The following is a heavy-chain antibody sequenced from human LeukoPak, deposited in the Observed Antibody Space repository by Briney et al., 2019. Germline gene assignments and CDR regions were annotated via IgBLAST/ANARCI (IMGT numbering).Heavy chain of an antibody. CDR3: ARQGFWSGYYGY. CDR1: GYTFTSYD. J-gene: IGHJ4*02. D-gene: IGHD3-3*01. CDR2: MNPNSGNT. Sequence: ASVKVSCKASGYTFTSYDINWVRQATGQGLEWMGWMNPNSGNTGYAQKFQGRVTITRNTSISTAYMELSSLRSEDTAVYYCARQGFWSGYYGYWGQGTLVTVSS. V-gene: IGHV1-8*03.